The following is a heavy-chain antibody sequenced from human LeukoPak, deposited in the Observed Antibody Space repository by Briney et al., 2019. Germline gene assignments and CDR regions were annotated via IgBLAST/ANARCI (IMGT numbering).Heavy chain of an antibody. CDR3: ARDPTAAGKGAWFDP. D-gene: IGHD6-13*01. Sequence: PSETLSLTCTVSGDSISSSSYYWGWIRQPPGKGLEWIGSIYSSGSTYYNPSLKSRVTISVDTSKNQFSLKLSSVAAADTAVYYCARDPTAAGKGAWFDPWGQGTLVTVSS. CDR2: IYSSGST. V-gene: IGHV4-39*02. CDR1: GDSISSSSYY. J-gene: IGHJ5*02.